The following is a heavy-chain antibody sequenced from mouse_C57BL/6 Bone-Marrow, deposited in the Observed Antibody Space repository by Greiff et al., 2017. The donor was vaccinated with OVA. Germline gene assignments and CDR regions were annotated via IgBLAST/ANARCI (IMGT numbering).Heavy chain of an antibody. D-gene: IGHD3-2*02. Sequence: EVQLQQSGPELVKPGASVKISCKASGYTFTDYYMNWVKQSHGKSLEWIGDINPNNGGTSYNQKFKGKATLTVDKSSSTAYMELRSLTSEDSAVYYCAREGETAQAHYFDYWGQGTTLTVSS. CDR1: GYTFTDYY. V-gene: IGHV1-26*01. CDR3: AREGETAQAHYFDY. CDR2: INPNNGGT. J-gene: IGHJ2*01.